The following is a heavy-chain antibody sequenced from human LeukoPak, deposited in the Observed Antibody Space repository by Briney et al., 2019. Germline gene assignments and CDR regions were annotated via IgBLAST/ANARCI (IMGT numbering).Heavy chain of an antibody. CDR3: ARRGLQWLRGWWAWDY. Sequence: SETLSLTCTVSGGSISSSSYYWGWIRQPPGKGLEWIGSIYYSGSTYYNPSLKSRVTISVDTSKNQFSLKLSSVTAADTAVYYCARRGLQWLRGWWAWDYWGQGTLVTVSS. CDR1: GGSISSSSYY. CDR2: IYYSGST. J-gene: IGHJ4*02. D-gene: IGHD5-12*01. V-gene: IGHV4-39*01.